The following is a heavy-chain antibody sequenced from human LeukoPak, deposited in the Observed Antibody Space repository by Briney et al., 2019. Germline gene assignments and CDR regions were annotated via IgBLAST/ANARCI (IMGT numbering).Heavy chain of an antibody. CDR3: ARHNDYYDSSGTWFDP. Sequence: GESLKISCKGSGYSFTSYWIGWVRQMPGKGLEWMGIIYPGDSDTRYSPSFQGQVTISADKSISTAYLQWSSLRASDTAMYYCARHNDYYDSSGTWFDPWGQGTLVTASS. D-gene: IGHD3-22*01. CDR1: GYSFTSYW. V-gene: IGHV5-51*01. J-gene: IGHJ5*02. CDR2: IYPGDSDT.